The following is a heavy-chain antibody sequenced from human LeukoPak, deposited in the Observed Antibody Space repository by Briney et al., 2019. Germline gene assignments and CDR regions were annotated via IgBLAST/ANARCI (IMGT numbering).Heavy chain of an antibody. J-gene: IGHJ4*02. CDR2: ISSTTTIT. CDR1: GXTFSSYA. V-gene: IGHV3-48*02. Sequence: GGSLRLSCAASGXTFSSYAMHWVRQAPGKGLEWISYISSTTTITYYADSVKGRFTISRDNAKNSLYLQMNSLRDEATAVYYCVAGTELVYWGQGTLVTVSS. CDR3: VAGTELVY. D-gene: IGHD6-19*01.